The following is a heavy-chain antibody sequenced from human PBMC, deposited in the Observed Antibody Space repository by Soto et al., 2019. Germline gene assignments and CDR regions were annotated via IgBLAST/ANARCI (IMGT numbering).Heavy chain of an antibody. J-gene: IGHJ4*02. CDR3: ARERRDGYKHYFDY. D-gene: IGHD5-12*01. CDR2: IYYSGST. V-gene: IGHV4-59*01. Sequence: QVQLQESGPGLVKPSETLSLMCTVSGGSISSSYWSWIRQPPGKGLEWIGYIYYSGSTNYNPSLKRQVTXFVSTXXNQFSLKLSSVTAADTAVYYCARERRDGYKHYFDYWGQGTLVTVSS. CDR1: GGSISSSY.